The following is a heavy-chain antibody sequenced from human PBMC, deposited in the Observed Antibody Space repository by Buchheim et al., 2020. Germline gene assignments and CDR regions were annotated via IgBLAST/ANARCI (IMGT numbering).Heavy chain of an antibody. D-gene: IGHD6-19*01. CDR1: GASISSNNW. Sequence: QVHLQESGPGLVKPSGTLSLTCAVSGASISSNNWWSWVRQPPGKGLEWIGEIYHRGSTNYNPSLKSRVIISVDKSKNHFHLKLTSVTAADTAVYYCARGASSGSVEYWGQGTL. V-gene: IGHV4-4*02. CDR3: ARGASSGSVEY. CDR2: IYHRGST. J-gene: IGHJ4*02.